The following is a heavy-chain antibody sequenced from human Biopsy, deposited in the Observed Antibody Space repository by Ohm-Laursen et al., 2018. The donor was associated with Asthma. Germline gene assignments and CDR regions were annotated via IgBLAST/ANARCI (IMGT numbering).Heavy chain of an antibody. J-gene: IGHJ6*02. V-gene: IGHV1-69*13. D-gene: IGHD5-12*01. CDR2: TIPVLGTP. CDR1: GDSFSNYA. CDR3: ARGYSGSDRIVYYYSGLEV. Sequence: GASVKVSCKASGDSFSNYAISWVRQAPGQGLEWMGGTIPVLGTPDHAQMFEGRVTITADESTSKAYMELSSLSSEDTAVYYCARGYSGSDRIVYYYSGLEVWGQGTTVTVSS.